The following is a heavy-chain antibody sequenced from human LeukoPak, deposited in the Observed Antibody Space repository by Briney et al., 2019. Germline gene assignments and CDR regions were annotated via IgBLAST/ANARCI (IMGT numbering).Heavy chain of an antibody. V-gene: IGHV1-2*02. CDR3: ARPGIAAAGLGVGGVPFGWFDP. CDR2: INPNSGGT. J-gene: IGHJ5*02. D-gene: IGHD6-13*01. Sequence: EASVKVSCKASGYTFTGYYMHWVRQAPGQGLEWMGWINPNSGGTNYAQKFQGRVTMTRDTSISTAYMELSRLRSDDTAVYYCARPGIAAAGLGVGGVPFGWFDPWGQGTLVTVSS. CDR1: GYTFTGYY.